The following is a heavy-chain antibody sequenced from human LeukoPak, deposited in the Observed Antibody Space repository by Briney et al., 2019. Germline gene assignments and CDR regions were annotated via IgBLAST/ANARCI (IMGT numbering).Heavy chain of an antibody. D-gene: IGHD3-16*01. CDR1: GYTFTNYG. J-gene: IGHJ5*02. CDR3: ARTGFGGNWFDP. Sequence: ASVKVSCEASGYTFTNYGISWVRQAPGQGLEWMGWISAYNGNTNYAQKLQGRVTMTTDTSTSTAYMELRSLRSDDTAVYYCARTGFGGNWFDPWGQGTLVTVSS. CDR2: ISAYNGNT. V-gene: IGHV1-18*01.